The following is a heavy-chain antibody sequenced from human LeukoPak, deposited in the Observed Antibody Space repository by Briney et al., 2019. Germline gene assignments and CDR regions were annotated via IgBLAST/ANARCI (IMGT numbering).Heavy chain of an antibody. D-gene: IGHD3-10*01. V-gene: IGHV3-21*01. J-gene: IGHJ4*02. CDR1: GFTFSTYN. CDR2: ITSSSSYT. Sequence: KAGGSLRLSCAASGFTFSTYNMNWVRQAPGKGLEWVSSITSSSSYTFYADSVKGRFTISRDNAKNSLYLQMNSLRAEDTAVYYCARGASYGSGSLFKRWGQGTLVTVSS. CDR3: ARGASYGSGSLFKR.